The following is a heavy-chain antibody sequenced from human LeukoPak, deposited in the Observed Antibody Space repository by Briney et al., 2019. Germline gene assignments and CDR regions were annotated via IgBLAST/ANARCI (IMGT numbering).Heavy chain of an antibody. CDR1: GFTFTMFG. CDR3: ARGLSYAVAYGDY. CDR2: IDARSGIV. J-gene: IGHJ4*02. V-gene: IGHV3-48*04. Sequence: PGGSLRLSCAASGFTFTMFGMNWVRQAPGKGLEWVSYIDARSGIVYYADSVQGRFTISRDNAKNTLYLQLNSLRADDTAVYYCARGLSYAVAYGDYWGQGTLVTVSS. D-gene: IGHD6-19*01.